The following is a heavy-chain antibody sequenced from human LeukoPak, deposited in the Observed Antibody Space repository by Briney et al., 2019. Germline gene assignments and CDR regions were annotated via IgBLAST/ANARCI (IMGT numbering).Heavy chain of an antibody. CDR1: GYTFTGYY. CDR2: INPNSGGT. D-gene: IGHD5-12*01. J-gene: IGHJ4*02. CDR3: ARDSRDGYNSFDY. Sequence: ASVKVSCKASGYTFTGYYMHWVRQAPGQGLEWMGWINPNSGGTNYAQKFQGRVTMTRDTSISTAYMELSRLRSDDTAVYYCARDSRDGYNSFDYWGQGTLDTVSS. V-gene: IGHV1-2*02.